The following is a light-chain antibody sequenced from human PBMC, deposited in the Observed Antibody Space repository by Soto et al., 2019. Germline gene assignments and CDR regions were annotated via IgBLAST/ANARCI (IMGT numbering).Light chain of an antibody. CDR2: KIP. CDR1: QSLVHSNGDTY. Sequence: DIVMTQTPLSSPFTLGKPASISCRSSQSLVHSNGDTYLSWLHQRPGQPPRLVIHKIPNRFSGVPDRFSVSGAGTDFTLRISRVEAEDVGVYYCMQATQYPFTFGQGTKLEIK. J-gene: IGKJ2*01. V-gene: IGKV2-24*01. CDR3: MQATQYPFT.